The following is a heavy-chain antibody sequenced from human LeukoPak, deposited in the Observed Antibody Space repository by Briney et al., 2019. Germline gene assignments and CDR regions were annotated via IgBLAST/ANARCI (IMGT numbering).Heavy chain of an antibody. Sequence: ASVKVSCKASGGTFSSYAISWVRQAPGQGLEWMGGIIPIFGTANYAQKFQGRVTITADKSTSTAYMELSSLRSEDTAVYYCARGGNYYGSGSYSFPFDYWGQEPWSPSPQ. CDR1: GGTFSSYA. D-gene: IGHD3-10*01. V-gene: IGHV1-69*06. CDR2: IIPIFGTA. J-gene: IGHJ4*01. CDR3: ARGGNYYGSGSYSFPFDY.